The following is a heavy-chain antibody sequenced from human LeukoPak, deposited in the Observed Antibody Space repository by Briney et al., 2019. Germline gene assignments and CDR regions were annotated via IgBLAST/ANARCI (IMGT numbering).Heavy chain of an antibody. J-gene: IGHJ6*04. V-gene: IGHV4-38-2*02. CDR2: MYYSGST. Sequence: SETLSLTCTVSGYFIRSGFYWGWIRQPPGKGLEWIGSMYYSGSTYYNPSLKSRVTISGDTSKNQFSLKLSSVTAADTAVYYCARLSMLGYCSGGSCSLAMDVWGKGTTVTISS. D-gene: IGHD2-15*01. CDR3: ARLSMLGYCSGGSCSLAMDV. CDR1: GYFIRSGFY.